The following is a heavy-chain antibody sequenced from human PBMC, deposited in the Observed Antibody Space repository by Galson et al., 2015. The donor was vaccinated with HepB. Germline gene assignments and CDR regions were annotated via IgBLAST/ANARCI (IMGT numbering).Heavy chain of an antibody. Sequence: SLRLSCAASGFTFSDYWMSWVRQAPGKGLEWVADIKQDGSKKYHVDSVKGRFTISRDNAKNSLYLQMNSLRADDTAMYYCARDDSNAFYDGFDIWGQGTMVTVSS. D-gene: IGHD3-22*01. J-gene: IGHJ3*02. CDR3: ARDDSNAFYDGFDI. CDR1: GFTFSDYW. CDR2: IKQDGSKK. V-gene: IGHV3-7*01.